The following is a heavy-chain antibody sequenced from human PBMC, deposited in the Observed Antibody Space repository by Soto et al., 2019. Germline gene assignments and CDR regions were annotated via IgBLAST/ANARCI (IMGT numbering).Heavy chain of an antibody. CDR2: ISANNGNT. J-gene: IGHJ6*02. Sequence: GASVKVSCKASGYTFTSYGISWVRQAPGQGLEWMGGISANNGNTNYAQKLQGRVTMTADESTSTAYMELGSLRSEDTAVYYCARDRNSGSKGYYYGMDVWGQGTTVTVSS. CDR1: GYTFTSYG. CDR3: ARDRNSGSKGYYYGMDV. V-gene: IGHV1-18*01. D-gene: IGHD1-26*01.